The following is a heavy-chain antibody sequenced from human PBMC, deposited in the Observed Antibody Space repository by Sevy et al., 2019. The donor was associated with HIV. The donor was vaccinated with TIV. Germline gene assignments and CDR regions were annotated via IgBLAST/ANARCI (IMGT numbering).Heavy chain of an antibody. D-gene: IGHD3-22*01. V-gene: IGHV3-53*01. CDR2: IYSGANT. CDR3: ARDTITYYYDSSGYYTSGYGMDV. Sequence: GGSLRLSCAASGFNVSSNYMNWVRQAPGKGLEWVSVIYSGANTDYADTVKGRFTISRDTTKNTMYLQMNSLRAEYTAVYYCARDTITYYYDSSGYYTSGYGMDVWGQGTTVTVSS. CDR1: GFNVSSNY. J-gene: IGHJ6*02.